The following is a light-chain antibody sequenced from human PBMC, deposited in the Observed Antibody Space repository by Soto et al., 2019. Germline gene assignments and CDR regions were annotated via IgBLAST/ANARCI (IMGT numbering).Light chain of an antibody. CDR1: QSISSW. CDR3: QQRHNLPHT. J-gene: IGKJ3*01. CDR2: DAS. V-gene: IGKV1-5*01. Sequence: DIQMTQSPSTLSASVGDRVTITCRASQSISSWLAWYQQKPGKAPKLLIYDASSLETGVPSRFSGSGSGTDFTFTISSLQPEDIATYYCQQRHNLPHTFGPGTKVDIK.